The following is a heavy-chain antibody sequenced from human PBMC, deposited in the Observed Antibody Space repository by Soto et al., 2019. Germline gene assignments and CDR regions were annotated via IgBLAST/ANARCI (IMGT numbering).Heavy chain of an antibody. J-gene: IGHJ6*03. V-gene: IGHV4-39*01. Sequence: SETLCLTCTVSGGSISSSSYYWGWIRQPPGKGLEWIGSIYYSGSTYYNPSLKSRVTISVDTSKNQFSLKLSSVTAADTAVYYCARTVLGYCTNGVCPHYYHYMDVWGKGTTVTXSS. CDR3: ARTVLGYCTNGVCPHYYHYMDV. CDR2: IYYSGST. CDR1: GGSISSSSYY. D-gene: IGHD2-8*01.